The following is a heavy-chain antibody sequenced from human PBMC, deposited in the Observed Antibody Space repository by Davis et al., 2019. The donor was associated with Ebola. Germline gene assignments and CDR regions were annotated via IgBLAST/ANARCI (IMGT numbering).Heavy chain of an antibody. Sequence: GESLKISCAASGFTFSSYGMHWVRQAPGKGLEWVAVIWYDGSNKYYADSVKGRFTISRDNSKNTLYLQMNSLRAEDTAVYYCARARGFGELSYYYYGMDVWGQGTTVTVSS. CDR1: GFTFSSYG. V-gene: IGHV3-33*01. CDR2: IWYDGSNK. J-gene: IGHJ6*02. CDR3: ARARGFGELSYYYYGMDV. D-gene: IGHD3-10*01.